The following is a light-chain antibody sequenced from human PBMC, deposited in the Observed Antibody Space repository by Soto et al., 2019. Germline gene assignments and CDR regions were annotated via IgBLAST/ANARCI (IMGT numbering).Light chain of an antibody. CDR2: AAS. V-gene: IGKV1-9*01. J-gene: IGKJ1*01. CDR1: QGISSY. CDR3: QQLNSYPRT. Sequence: LTQSPGTLSLSPGERATLSCRASQGISSYLAWYQQKPGKAPKLLIYAASTLQSGVTSRFSGSGSGTEFTLTISSLQPEDFATYYCQQLNSYPRTFGQGTKVEIK.